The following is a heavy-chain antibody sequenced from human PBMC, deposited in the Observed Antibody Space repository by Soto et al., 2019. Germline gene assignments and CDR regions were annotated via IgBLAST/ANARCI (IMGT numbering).Heavy chain of an antibody. Sequence: SLRLSCAASGFNFRSYAIHWVRQAPGKGLEWVAVISYDGSLEYYADSVKGRFTISRDNSKNTLYLQMNSLRGEDTAVYYCARVAHSSSWNWLAPWGQG. V-gene: IGHV3-30*04. CDR2: ISYDGSLE. CDR3: ARVAHSSSWNWLAP. J-gene: IGHJ5*02. D-gene: IGHD6-13*01. CDR1: GFNFRSYA.